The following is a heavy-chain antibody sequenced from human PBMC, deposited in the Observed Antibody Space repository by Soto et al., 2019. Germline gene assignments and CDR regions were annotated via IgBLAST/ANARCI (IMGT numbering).Heavy chain of an antibody. V-gene: IGHV3-23*01. CDR3: AKGQGSYYYYGMDV. J-gene: IGHJ6*01. CDR1: GFTFSNYA. CDR2: ISDSGGNT. Sequence: HPGGSLRLSCAASGFTFSNYAMSWVRQAPGRGLEWVSAISDSGGNTNYVDSVKGRFTISRDNSKNTLYLQMNSLRAEDTAVYYCAKGQGSYYYYGMDVWGQGTTVTVS.